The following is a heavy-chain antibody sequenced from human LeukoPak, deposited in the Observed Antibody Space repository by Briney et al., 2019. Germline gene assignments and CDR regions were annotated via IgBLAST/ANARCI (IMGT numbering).Heavy chain of an antibody. V-gene: IGHV1-18*01. J-gene: IGHJ3*02. Sequence: ASVTVSCKASGYTFTSYGISWVRQAPGQGLEWMGWISAYNGNTNYAQKLQGRVTMTTDTSTSTAYMELRSLRSDDTAVYYCAREGYYGSGSHDAFDIWGQGTMVTVSS. D-gene: IGHD3-10*01. CDR3: AREGYYGSGSHDAFDI. CDR2: ISAYNGNT. CDR1: GYTFTSYG.